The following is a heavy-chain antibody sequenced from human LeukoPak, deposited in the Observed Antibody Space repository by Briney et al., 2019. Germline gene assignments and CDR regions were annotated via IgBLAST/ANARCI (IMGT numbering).Heavy chain of an antibody. CDR2: IIPIFGTA. V-gene: IGHV1-69*13. CDR3: ARERAYYDFWSGYYTDDAFDI. CDR1: GGTFSSYT. Sequence: PVKVSCKASGGTFSSYTISWVRQAPGQGLEWMGGIIPIFGTANYAQKFQGRVTITEDESTSTAYMELSSLRSEDTAVYYCARERAYYDFWSGYYTDDAFDIWGQGTMVTVSS. J-gene: IGHJ3*02. D-gene: IGHD3-3*01.